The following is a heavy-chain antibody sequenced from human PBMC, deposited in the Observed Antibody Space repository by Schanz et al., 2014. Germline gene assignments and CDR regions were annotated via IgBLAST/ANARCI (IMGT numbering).Heavy chain of an antibody. J-gene: IGHJ4*02. CDR1: GYTFTGHH. CDR2: TIPMINEA. Sequence: QVQLVQSGAEVKKPGASVKVSCKASGYTFTGHHMHWVRQAPGQGFEWIGRTIPMINEAKYADNFRGRVSMTADKSTSTAYMVLSGLTHEDTATYYCARDAADFLAGYYLDTWGQGTLVVVSS. V-gene: IGHV1-2*02. D-gene: IGHD3-9*01. CDR3: ARDAADFLAGYYLDT.